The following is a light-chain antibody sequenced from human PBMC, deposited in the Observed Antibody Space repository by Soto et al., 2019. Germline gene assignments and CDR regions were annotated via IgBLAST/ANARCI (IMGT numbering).Light chain of an antibody. CDR1: QSISNW. CDR3: QQYNSDPWT. Sequence: DIQMTQSPSTLSASVGDRDTITCRASQSISNWLAWCQQKPGKAPKVLIYKSSSLESGVPSRFSGSGSGTEFTLTISSLQPDDFATYFCQQYNSDPWTFGQGTKVEIK. V-gene: IGKV1-5*03. J-gene: IGKJ1*01. CDR2: KSS.